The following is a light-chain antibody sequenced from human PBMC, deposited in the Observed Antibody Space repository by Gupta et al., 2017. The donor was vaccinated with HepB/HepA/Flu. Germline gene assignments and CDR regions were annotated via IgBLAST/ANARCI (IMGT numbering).Light chain of an antibody. CDR2: KNN. Sequence: QAGLTQPPSVSKCLRQTPTLTCTGNSNNVGNQGAAWLQQHQGHPPKLLAYKNNNRPSGISERFSGSKSGNTASLTITGLQPEDEADYYCQAWDSSLSAQVFGGGTKLTVL. J-gene: IGLJ2*01. CDR1: SNNVGNQG. V-gene: IGLV10-54*04. CDR3: QAWDSSLSAQV.